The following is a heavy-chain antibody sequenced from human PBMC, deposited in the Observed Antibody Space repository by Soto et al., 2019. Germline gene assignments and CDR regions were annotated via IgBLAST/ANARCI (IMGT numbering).Heavy chain of an antibody. CDR1: GGSIRYYY. V-gene: IGHV4-59*08. CDR2: MYYSGST. Sequence: SETLSLTCTVSGGSIRYYYWSWIRQPPGKGLEWIGCMYYSGSTNYNPSLKSRVTISADASKKQFSLKLSYVTAADTAVYYCARHYGDDYGDLNDAFDIWGQGTMVTVSS. D-gene: IGHD4-17*01. CDR3: ARHYGDDYGDLNDAFDI. J-gene: IGHJ3*02.